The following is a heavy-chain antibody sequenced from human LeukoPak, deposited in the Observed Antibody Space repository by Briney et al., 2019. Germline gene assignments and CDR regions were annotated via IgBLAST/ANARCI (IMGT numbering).Heavy chain of an antibody. Sequence: ASVKLSCKASGGTFSSYAISWVRQAPGQGLEWMGRIIPIFGIANYAQKFQGRVTITADKSTSTAYMELSSLRSEDTAVYYCARDGQSRTMIVVVHGMDVWGQGTTVSVSS. V-gene: IGHV1-69*04. CDR2: IIPIFGIA. D-gene: IGHD3-22*01. CDR3: ARDGQSRTMIVVVHGMDV. J-gene: IGHJ6*02. CDR1: GGTFSSYA.